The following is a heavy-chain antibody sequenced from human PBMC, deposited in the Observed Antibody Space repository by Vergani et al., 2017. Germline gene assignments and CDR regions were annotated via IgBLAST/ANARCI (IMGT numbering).Heavy chain of an antibody. CDR2: ISSSSSTI. CDR3: ARGYCSGGSCYSGYYYMDV. CDR1: GFTFSSYS. Sequence: EVQLVESGGGLVQPGGSLRLSCAASGFTFSSYSMNWVRQAPGKGLEWVSYISSSSSTIYYADSVKGRFTISRDNAKNSLYLQMNSLRAEDTAVYYCARGYCSGGSCYSGYYYMDVWGQGTTVTVSS. V-gene: IGHV3-48*01. J-gene: IGHJ6*03. D-gene: IGHD2-15*01.